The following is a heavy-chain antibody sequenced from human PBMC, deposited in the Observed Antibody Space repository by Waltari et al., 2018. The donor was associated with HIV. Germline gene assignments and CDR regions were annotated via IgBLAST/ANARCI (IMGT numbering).Heavy chain of an antibody. Sequence: EVQLVESGGGLVQPGGSLRLSCAASGFTFSSYWMSWVRQAPGKGWEGVANRKEEGSEKSYVDFVNGRCTISEDNAENPLYLQRNSLRAEDTAVYYGARGGFYGSGSKVNWGQGTLVTVSS. V-gene: IGHV3-7*04. J-gene: IGHJ4*02. CDR3: ARGGFYGSGSKVN. CDR1: GFTFSSYW. D-gene: IGHD3-10*01. CDR2: RKEEGSEK.